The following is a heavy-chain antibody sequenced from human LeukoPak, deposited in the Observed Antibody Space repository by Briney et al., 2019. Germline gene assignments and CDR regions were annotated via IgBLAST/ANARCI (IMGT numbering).Heavy chain of an antibody. CDR2: ISGSGGST. V-gene: IGHV3-23*01. Sequence: GGSLRLSCAASGFTFSSYAMSWVRQAPGKGLEWVSAISGSGGSTYYADSVKGRFTISRDNFKNTLYLQMNSLRAEDTAVYYCAKDGGLWVSAHWGDSWGRGTLVTVSS. D-gene: IGHD7-27*01. CDR3: AKDGGLWVSAHWGDS. CDR1: GFTFSSYA. J-gene: IGHJ4*02.